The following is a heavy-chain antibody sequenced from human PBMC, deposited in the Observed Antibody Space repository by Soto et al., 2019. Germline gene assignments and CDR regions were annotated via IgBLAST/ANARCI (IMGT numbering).Heavy chain of an antibody. CDR1: GGSLSSGEYY. CDR2: IYYSWST. J-gene: IGHJ6*02. V-gene: IGHV4-30-4*01. D-gene: IGHD3-16*01. Sequence: PSETLSLTCTVSGGSLSSGEYYWSWIRQPPGKGLEWIGYIYYSWSTYYNPSLKSGVTISVDTSKNQFSLKLSSVTAADTAVYYCARDLWGKPLRQAGGNYSYYGMDVWGQGTTVT. CDR3: ARDLWGKPLRQAGGNYSYYGMDV.